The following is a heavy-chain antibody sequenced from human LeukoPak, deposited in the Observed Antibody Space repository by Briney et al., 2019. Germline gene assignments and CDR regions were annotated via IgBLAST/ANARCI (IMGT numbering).Heavy chain of an antibody. V-gene: IGHV4-39*07. CDR3: ARTSGWYEDY. Sequence: SETLSLTCTVSGGSISGSSYYWGWIRQPPGKGLEWIGSIYYSGSTNYNPSLKSRVTISVDKSKNQFSLKLSSVTAADTAVYYCARTSGWYEDYWGQGTLVTVSS. D-gene: IGHD6-19*01. J-gene: IGHJ4*02. CDR1: GGSISGSSYY. CDR2: IYYSGST.